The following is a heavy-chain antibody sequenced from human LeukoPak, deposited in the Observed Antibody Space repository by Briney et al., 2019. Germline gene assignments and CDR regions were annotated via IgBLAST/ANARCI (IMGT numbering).Heavy chain of an antibody. CDR3: AKEALMVRGVIMDAFDI. D-gene: IGHD3-10*01. V-gene: IGHV3-21*04. J-gene: IGHJ3*02. CDR1: GFTFSSYT. CDR2: ISSSSSYI. Sequence: GGSLRLSCAASGFTFSSYTMNWVRQAPGKGLEWVSSISSSSSYIFYADSVKGRFTISRDNSKNTLYLQMNSLRAEDTAVYYCAKEALMVRGVIMDAFDIWGQGTMVTVSS.